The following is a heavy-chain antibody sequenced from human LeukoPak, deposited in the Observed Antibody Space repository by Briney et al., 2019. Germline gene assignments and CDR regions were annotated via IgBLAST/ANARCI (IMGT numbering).Heavy chain of an antibody. V-gene: IGHV4-39*01. CDR3: ARQRYGNYVRYYYMDV. CDR2: IDYSGSI. J-gene: IGHJ6*03. Sequence: GSLRLSCAASGFTFSSYAMSWVRQAPGKGLEWIGSIDYSGSIYYNTSLKSRVTISVDTSKNQFSLKLSSVTAADTAVYYCARQRYGNYVRYYYMDVWGKGTTVTVSS. CDR1: GFTFSSYA. D-gene: IGHD4-11*01.